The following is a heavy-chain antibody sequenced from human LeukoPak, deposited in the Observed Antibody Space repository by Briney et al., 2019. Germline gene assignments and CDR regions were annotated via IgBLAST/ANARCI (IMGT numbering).Heavy chain of an antibody. CDR1: GGSISSYD. J-gene: IGHJ5*02. CDR2: IYYSGST. CDR3: ARVVVVVGPTPYWFDL. D-gene: IGHD2-15*01. V-gene: IGHV4-59*08. Sequence: PSETLSLSCTVSGGSISSYDWSWIRQPPGKGLEWIGYIYYSGSTNYNPSLKSRVTISVDTSKNQFSLKLSSVTAADTAVYYCARVVVVVGPTPYWFDLWGQGTLVTVSS.